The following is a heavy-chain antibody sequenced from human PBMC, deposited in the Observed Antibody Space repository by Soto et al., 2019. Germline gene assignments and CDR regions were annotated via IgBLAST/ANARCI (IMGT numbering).Heavy chain of an antibody. V-gene: IGHV1-24*01. CDR2: YDPEDGEI. CDR3: ATGPIVGMDV. Sequence: ASVKVSCKVSGYTLSDLSMHWVRQAPGKGLEWMGGYDPEDGEIIYAQKFQGRVTMIEDSLSDTAYMELSSLRSEDTAVYYCATGPIVGMDVWGQGTTVTVSS. D-gene: IGHD2-15*01. CDR1: GYTLSDLS. J-gene: IGHJ6*02.